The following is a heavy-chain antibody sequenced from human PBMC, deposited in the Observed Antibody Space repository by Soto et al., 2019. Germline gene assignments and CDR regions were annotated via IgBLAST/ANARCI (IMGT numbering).Heavy chain of an antibody. D-gene: IGHD2-21*01. V-gene: IGHV4-4*07. CDR1: SDTITTYY. CDR2: IYTSGTT. J-gene: IGHJ4*02. Sequence: QVQLQESGPGLVKPSETLSLTCTVSSDTITTYYWNWIRQPAGKGLEWIGRIYTSGTTNYNPSPKSRVTMSVDTSKNQFSLKLNSVTAADTAVYYCARGIGVINFDYWGQGTLVTVSS. CDR3: ARGIGVINFDY.